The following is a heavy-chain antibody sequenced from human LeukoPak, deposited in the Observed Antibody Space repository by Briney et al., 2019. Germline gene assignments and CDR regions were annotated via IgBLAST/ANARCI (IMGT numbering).Heavy chain of an antibody. D-gene: IGHD3-3*01. CDR1: GGSISSTTYY. Sequence: PSETLSLTCTVSGGSISSTTYYWAWIRQPPGEGLECIGNIYYSGTTYYNPSLKRRVTISVDTSKNQFSLKLSSVTAADTAVYYCARGAEVKDLFGLERLGGVDYWGQGTLVTVSS. CDR3: ARGAEVKDLFGLERLGGVDY. J-gene: IGHJ4*02. CDR2: IYYSGTT. V-gene: IGHV4-39*01.